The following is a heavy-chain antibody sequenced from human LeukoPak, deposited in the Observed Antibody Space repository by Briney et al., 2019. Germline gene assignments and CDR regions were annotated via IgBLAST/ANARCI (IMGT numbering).Heavy chain of an antibody. CDR3: ARVDTAMVLDY. J-gene: IGHJ4*02. CDR1: GGSISSSSYY. D-gene: IGHD5-18*01. V-gene: IGHV4-61*02. CDR2: IYTSGST. Sequence: SETLSLTCSVSGGSISSSSYYWSWIRQPAGKGLEWIGRIYTSGSTNYNPSLKSRVTMSVDTSKNQFSLKLSSVTAADTAVYYCARVDTAMVLDYWGQGTLVTVSS.